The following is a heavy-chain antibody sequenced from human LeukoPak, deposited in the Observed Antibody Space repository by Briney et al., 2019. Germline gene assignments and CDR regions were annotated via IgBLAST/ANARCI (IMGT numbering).Heavy chain of an antibody. J-gene: IGHJ4*02. Sequence: GGSLRLSCTVSGFTVSSNSMSWVRQAPGKGLEWVSFIYSDNTHYSDSVKGRFTISRDNSKNTLYLQMNSLRAEDMALYYCAKASSGSYYMVEYYFDHWGQGTLVTVSS. CDR3: AKASSGSYYMVEYYFDH. CDR2: IYSDNT. V-gene: IGHV3-53*05. D-gene: IGHD1-26*01. CDR1: GFTVSSNS.